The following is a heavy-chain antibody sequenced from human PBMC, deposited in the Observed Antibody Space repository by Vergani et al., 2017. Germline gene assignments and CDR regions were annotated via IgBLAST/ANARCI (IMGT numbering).Heavy chain of an antibody. D-gene: IGHD2-2*01. V-gene: IGHV3-53*02. CDR1: GFTVSSNY. CDR3: ARDPGYCSSTSCSIPDAFDI. CDR2: IYSGGST. Sequence: EVQLVETGGGLIQPGGSLRLSCAASGFTVSSNYMSWVRQAPGKGLEWVSVIYSGGSTYYADSVKGRFTISRDNSKNTLYLQMNSLRAEDTAVYYCARDPGYCSSTSCSIPDAFDIWGQGTMVTVSS. J-gene: IGHJ3*02.